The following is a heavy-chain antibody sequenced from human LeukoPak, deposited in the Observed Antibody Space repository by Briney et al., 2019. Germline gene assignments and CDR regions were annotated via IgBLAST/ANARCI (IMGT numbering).Heavy chain of an antibody. CDR3: ARGSGGSYGY. J-gene: IGHJ4*02. CDR1: GGSISSGSYH. D-gene: IGHD1-26*01. Sequence: PSETLSLTCTVSGGSISSGSYHWSWIRQPAGKGLEWIGRIYTSGSTNYNPSLKSRVTMSVDTSKNQFSLKLSSVTAADTAVYYCARGSGGSYGYWGQGTLVTVSS. V-gene: IGHV4-61*02. CDR2: IYTSGST.